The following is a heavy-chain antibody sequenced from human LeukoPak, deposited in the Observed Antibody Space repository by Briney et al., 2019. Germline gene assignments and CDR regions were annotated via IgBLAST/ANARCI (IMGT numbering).Heavy chain of an antibody. CDR3: ARERWTYDSSGYHEY. D-gene: IGHD3-22*01. CDR2: IHPNNGNA. V-gene: IGHV1-46*01. J-gene: IGHJ4*02. Sequence: GASVKVSCKASGYTFTSYYMHWVRQAPGQGLEWVGIIHPNNGNARYAQKFQGRVTMTRDTSTSTVYMELSSLRSEDTAVYYCARERWTYDSSGYHEYWGQGTLVTVSS. CDR1: GYTFTSYY.